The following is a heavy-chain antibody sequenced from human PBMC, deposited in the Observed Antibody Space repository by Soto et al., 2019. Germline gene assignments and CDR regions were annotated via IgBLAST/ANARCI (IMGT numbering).Heavy chain of an antibody. Sequence: TSETLSLTCTVSGGSISSSSYYWGWIRQPPGKGLEWIGSIYYSGSTYYNPSLKSRVTISVDTSKNQFSLKLSSVTAADTAVYYCARRPRSYDFWSGYQDWFDPWGQGTLVTVSS. D-gene: IGHD3-3*01. J-gene: IGHJ5*02. V-gene: IGHV4-39*01. CDR2: IYYSGST. CDR3: ARRPRSYDFWSGYQDWFDP. CDR1: GGSISSSSYY.